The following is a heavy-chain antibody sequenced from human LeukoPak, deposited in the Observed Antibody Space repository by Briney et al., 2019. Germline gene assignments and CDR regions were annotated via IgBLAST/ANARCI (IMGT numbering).Heavy chain of an antibody. V-gene: IGHV3-74*01. CDR2: VHSDGRST. CDR1: GFTFSNDW. J-gene: IGHJ4*02. Sequence: TGGSLRLSCAASGFTFSNDWMHRVRQAPGKGLVWVSRVHSDGRSTTYADSVKGRFTISRDNAKNTLYLQMNSLRVEDTAVYYCARGGTYSFDYWGRGTLVTVSS. D-gene: IGHD1-26*01. CDR3: ARGGTYSFDY.